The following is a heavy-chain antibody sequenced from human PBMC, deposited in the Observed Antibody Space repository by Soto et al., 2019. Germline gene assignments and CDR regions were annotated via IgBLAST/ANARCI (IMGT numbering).Heavy chain of an antibody. Sequence: QITLNESGPTLVKPTQTLTLTCSVSGFSISASGVGVAWIRQPPGKALEWLALLLWIDDLRLSPPLKSRLTVTKGSSKSQVVLTLTNVDPVDTATYYCAHVGDFWSGVIDSWGQGSLVTVSS. CDR2: LLWIDDL. CDR3: AHVGDFWSGVIDS. CDR1: GFSISASGVG. D-gene: IGHD3-3*01. J-gene: IGHJ4*02. V-gene: IGHV2-5*01.